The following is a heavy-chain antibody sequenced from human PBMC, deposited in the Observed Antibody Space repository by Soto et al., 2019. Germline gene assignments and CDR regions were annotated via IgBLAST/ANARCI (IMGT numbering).Heavy chain of an antibody. CDR1: GGSISSSSYY. V-gene: IGHV4-39*02. D-gene: IGHD3-22*01. CDR3: ARDFFDSSDYTTNWFDP. J-gene: IGHJ5*02. CDR2: IHYSGST. Sequence: PSETLSLTCTVSGGSISSSSYYWGWIRQPPGKGLEWIGRIHYSGSTYYNPSLTSRVTMSLDTSKNQFSLRLSSVTAADAALYYCARDFFDSSDYTTNWFDPWGQGTLVTVS.